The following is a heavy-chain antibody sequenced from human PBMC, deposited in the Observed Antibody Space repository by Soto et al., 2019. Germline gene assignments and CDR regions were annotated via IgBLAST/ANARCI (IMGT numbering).Heavy chain of an antibody. CDR3: ATGDSWQSYFDY. CDR2: INPNSGAT. J-gene: IGHJ4*01. Sequence: ASVKVSCKASGYTFIGHYMHWVRQAHGQGLEWMGWINPNSGATNYAQTFQGRVTMTRDTSISTGYMELSSLRSDDTAVYYCATGDSWQSYFDYWGQGTVVTVSS. V-gene: IGHV1-2*02. D-gene: IGHD6-13*01. CDR1: GYTFIGHY.